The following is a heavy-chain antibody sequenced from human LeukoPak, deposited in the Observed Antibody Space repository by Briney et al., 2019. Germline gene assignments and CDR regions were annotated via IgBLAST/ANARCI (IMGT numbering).Heavy chain of an antibody. CDR1: GFTFTTYA. CDR2: ISGSGYE. V-gene: IGHV3-23*01. CDR3: ARDPRDYGDFTGGY. D-gene: IGHD4-17*01. J-gene: IGHJ4*02. Sequence: QPGGSLRLSCAASGFTFTTYAMTWVRQAPGKGLEWVSGISGSGYEYYADSVKGRFTISRDNARNSLYLQMNSLRDEDTAVYYCARDPRDYGDFTGGYWGQGSLVTVSS.